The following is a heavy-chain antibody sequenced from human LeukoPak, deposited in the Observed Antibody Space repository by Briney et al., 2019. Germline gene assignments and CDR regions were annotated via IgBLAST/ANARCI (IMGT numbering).Heavy chain of an antibody. CDR2: INHSGST. CDR3: ARILPYCSSTSCSKKTRKYNWFDP. D-gene: IGHD2-2*01. Sequence: PSETLSLTCAVYGESFSGYYWSWIRQPPGKGLEWIGEINHSGSTNYNPSLKSRVTISVDTSKNQFSLKLSSVTAADTAVYYCARILPYCSSTSCSKKTRKYNWFDPWGQGTLVTVSS. CDR1: GESFSGYY. J-gene: IGHJ5*02. V-gene: IGHV4-34*01.